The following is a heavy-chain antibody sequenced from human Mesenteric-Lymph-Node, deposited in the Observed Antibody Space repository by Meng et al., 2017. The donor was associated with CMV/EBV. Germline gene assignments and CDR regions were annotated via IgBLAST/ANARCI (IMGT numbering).Heavy chain of an antibody. D-gene: IGHD3-22*01. CDR2: VHHSGTT. J-gene: IGHJ4*02. V-gene: IGHV4-39*01. CDR3: ARRGNYDSDYSEY. Sequence: QRPESGPGLVKPSGTLSLSCIVSGDSISNSTYYWTWIRQPPGKGLEWIGSVHHSGTTYYNPSLKGRLTISVDTSANLFSLRLTTVTAADTATYYCARRGNYDSDYSEYWGQGTLVTVSS. CDR1: GDSISNSTYY.